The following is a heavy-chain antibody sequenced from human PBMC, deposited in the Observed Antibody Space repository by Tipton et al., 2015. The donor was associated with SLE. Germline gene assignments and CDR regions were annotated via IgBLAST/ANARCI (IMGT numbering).Heavy chain of an antibody. D-gene: IGHD4-23*01. V-gene: IGHV5-51*03. CDR1: GYSFTTYW. J-gene: IGHJ5*01. CDR3: ARALGLNGSYYLLDS. Sequence: QSGAEVKKPGESLKISCKTSGYSFTTYWIGWVRQMPGKGLEWMGIIYPGNSDTRYSQSFQGQVTISADRSINTAYVQWSNLKASDTAMYYCARALGLNGSYYLLDSWGQGTLVTVSS. CDR2: IYPGNSDT.